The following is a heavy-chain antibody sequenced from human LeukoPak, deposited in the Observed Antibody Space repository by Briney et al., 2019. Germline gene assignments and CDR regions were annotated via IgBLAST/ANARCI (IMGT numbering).Heavy chain of an antibody. Sequence: SETLSLTCTVSAGSISNYYWSWIRQPPGKGLEWIGYISYSGSTNYNPSLKSRVTISVDTSKNQFSLKLSSVTAADTAVYYCARLGPAAGTSFDYWGQGTLVTVSS. CDR2: ISYSGST. CDR1: AGSISNYY. D-gene: IGHD6-13*01. J-gene: IGHJ4*02. V-gene: IGHV4-59*08. CDR3: ARLGPAAGTSFDY.